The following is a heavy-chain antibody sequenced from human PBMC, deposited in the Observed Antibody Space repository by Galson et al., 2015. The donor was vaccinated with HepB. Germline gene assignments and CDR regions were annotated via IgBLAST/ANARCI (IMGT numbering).Heavy chain of an antibody. J-gene: IGHJ4*02. CDR1: GFTFSAYA. CDR3: ARDSDYTGAEERRGQGTPD. D-gene: IGHD1-14*01. V-gene: IGHV3-23*01. Sequence: SLRLSCAASGFTFSAYAMTWVRQAPGKGLEWVSCIYGNGVSIYYADSVKGRFTISRDNAKNSLYLQMNSLRAEDTAVYYCARDSDYTGAEERRGQGTPDWGQATSITVSS. CDR2: IYGNGVSI.